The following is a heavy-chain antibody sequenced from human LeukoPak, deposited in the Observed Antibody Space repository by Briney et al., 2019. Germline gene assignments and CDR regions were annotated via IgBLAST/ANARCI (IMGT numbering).Heavy chain of an antibody. CDR3: AKIPLYEPSYYFDY. J-gene: IGHJ4*02. CDR1: GFTFGAHG. CDR2: IGGSGATI. D-gene: IGHD2-8*01. V-gene: IGHV3-23*01. Sequence: GGSLRLSCAASGFTFGAHGMNWARQAPGKGLEWVSAIGGSGATIYYADSVRGRFTISRDNFKNTMYLQMDSLRADDTAVYYCAKIPLYEPSYYFDYWGQGTLVTVSS.